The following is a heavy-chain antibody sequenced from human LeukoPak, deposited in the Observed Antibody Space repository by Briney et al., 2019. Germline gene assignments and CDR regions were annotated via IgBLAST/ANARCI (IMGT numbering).Heavy chain of an antibody. CDR3: AGGIAAADT. Sequence: ASVKVSCKASGYTFTSSYMHWVRQAPGQGLEWMGIINPSGGNTTYAQKFQGRVTMTRDMSTSTVYMELSSLRAEDTAVYYCAGGIAAADTWGQGTLVTVSS. CDR1: GYTFTSSY. CDR2: INPSGGNT. V-gene: IGHV1-46*03. J-gene: IGHJ4*02. D-gene: IGHD6-13*01.